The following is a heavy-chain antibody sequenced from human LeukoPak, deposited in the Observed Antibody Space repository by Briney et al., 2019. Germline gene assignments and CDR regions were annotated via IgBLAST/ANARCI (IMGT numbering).Heavy chain of an antibody. D-gene: IGHD2-15*01. CDR1: GFTFSSYW. CDR2: INSDGSST. Sequence: GGSLRLSCAASGFTFSSYWMHWVRQAPGKGLVWVSRINSDGSSTSYADSVKGRFTISRDNAKNTLYLQMNSLRAEDTAVYHCARAKEVVVYYYYYGMDVWGQGTTVTVSS. V-gene: IGHV3-74*01. CDR3: ARAKEVVVYYYYYGMDV. J-gene: IGHJ6*02.